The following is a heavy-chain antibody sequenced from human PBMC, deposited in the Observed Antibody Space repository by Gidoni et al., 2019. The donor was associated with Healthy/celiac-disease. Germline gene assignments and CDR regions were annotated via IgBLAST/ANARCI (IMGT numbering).Heavy chain of an antibody. V-gene: IGHV3-21*01. CDR2: ISSSSSYI. D-gene: IGHD4-17*01. J-gene: IGHJ4*02. CDR1: GFTFSSYS. Sequence: EVQLVESGGGLVKPGGSLRLSCAASGFTFSSYSMNWVRQAPGKGLEWVSSISSSSSYIYYADSVKGRFTISRDNAKNSLYLQMNSLRAEDTAVYYCAREKTDMTTVTSLDYWGQGTLVTVSS. CDR3: AREKTDMTTVTSLDY.